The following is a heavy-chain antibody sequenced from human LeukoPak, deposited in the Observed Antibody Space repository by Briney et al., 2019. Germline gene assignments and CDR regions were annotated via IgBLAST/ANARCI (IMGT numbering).Heavy chain of an antibody. V-gene: IGHV4-39*01. CDR3: ARTRPSGLRFFLGYYYMDV. CDR2: IYYSGST. CDR1: GGSISSSSYY. D-gene: IGHD3-3*01. Sequence: SETLSLTCTVSGGSISSSSYYWGWIRQPPGKGLEWIGSIYYSGSTYYNPSLKSRVTISVDTSKSQFSLKLSSVTAADTAVYYCARTRPSGLRFFLGYYYMDVWGKGTTVTVSS. J-gene: IGHJ6*03.